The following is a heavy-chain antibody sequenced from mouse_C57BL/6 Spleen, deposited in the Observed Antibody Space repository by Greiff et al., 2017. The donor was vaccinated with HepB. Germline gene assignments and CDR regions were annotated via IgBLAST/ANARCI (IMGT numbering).Heavy chain of an antibody. CDR3: TSYRDYYGSSYDYAMDY. CDR2: IDPETGGT. J-gene: IGHJ4*01. CDR1: GYTFTDYE. Sequence: QVQLKESGAELVRPGASVTLSCKASGYTFTDYEMHWVKQTPVHGLEWIGAIDPETGGTAYNQKFKGKAILTADKSSSTAYMELRSLTSEDSAVYYCTSYRDYYGSSYDYAMDYWGQGTSVTVSS. D-gene: IGHD1-1*01. V-gene: IGHV1-15*01.